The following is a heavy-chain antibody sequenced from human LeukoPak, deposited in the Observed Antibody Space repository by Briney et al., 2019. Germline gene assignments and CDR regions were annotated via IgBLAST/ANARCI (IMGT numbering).Heavy chain of an antibody. CDR3: ARRGYGSSGYTNWFDP. V-gene: IGHV3-48*02. Sequence: GGSLRLSCAASGFTFSSCSMNWVRQAPGKGLEWISYISSSSSTIYSADSVKGRFTISRDNAKNSLYLQMNSLRDEDTAVYYCARRGYGSSGYTNWFDPWGQGTLVTVSS. CDR2: ISSSSSTI. D-gene: IGHD3-22*01. CDR1: GFTFSSCS. J-gene: IGHJ5*02.